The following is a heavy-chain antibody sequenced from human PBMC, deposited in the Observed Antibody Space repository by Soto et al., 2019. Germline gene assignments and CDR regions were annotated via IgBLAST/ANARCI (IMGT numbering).Heavy chain of an antibody. CDR1: GFTFSSYA. D-gene: IGHD3-22*01. CDR3: ARANDSSGAFDY. V-gene: IGHV3-30-3*01. Sequence: QVQLVASGGGVVQPGRSLRLSCAASGFTFSSYAMHWVRQAPGKGLEWVAVISYDGSNKYYADSVKGRFTISRDNSKNTLYLQMNSLRAEETAVYYCARANDSSGAFDYWGQGTLVTVSS. J-gene: IGHJ4*02. CDR2: ISYDGSNK.